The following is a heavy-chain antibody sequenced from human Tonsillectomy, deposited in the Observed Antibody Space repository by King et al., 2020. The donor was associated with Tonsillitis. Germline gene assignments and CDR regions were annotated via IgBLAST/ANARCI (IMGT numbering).Heavy chain of an antibody. CDR3: AREPYSSSWDDAFDI. V-gene: IGHV1-2*02. J-gene: IGHJ3*02. D-gene: IGHD6-13*01. CDR2: INPNSGGT. CDR1: GYTFTGYY. Sequence: VQLVQSGAEVKKPGASVKVSCKASGYTFTGYYMHWVRQAPGQGLEWMGWINPNSGGTNCAQNFQGRVTPTRDTSISTAYMERSRLRSDDTAVYYCAREPYSSSWDDAFDIWGQGTMVTVSS.